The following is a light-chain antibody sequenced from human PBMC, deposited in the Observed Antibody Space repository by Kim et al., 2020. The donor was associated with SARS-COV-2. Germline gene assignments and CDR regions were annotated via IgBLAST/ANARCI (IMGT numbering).Light chain of an antibody. V-gene: IGKV3-20*01. CDR2: GTS. CDR1: QSVSSSS. J-gene: IGKJ2*01. CDR3: QHYGNSRYT. Sequence: SPGEKATRSCRASQSVSSSSLGGYQQKPGQAPRLLIYGTSNRATGVPGRFSGSGSETDFTLTISRLEPEDFAVYYCQHYGNSRYTFGRGTKLEI.